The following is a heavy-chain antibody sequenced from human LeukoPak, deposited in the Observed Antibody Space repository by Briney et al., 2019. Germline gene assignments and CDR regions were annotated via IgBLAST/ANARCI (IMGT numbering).Heavy chain of an antibody. J-gene: IGHJ4*02. CDR3: VGLGALYSSGRDY. V-gene: IGHV4-59*08. D-gene: IGHD6-19*01. CDR2: IYYSGST. CDR1: GGSISSYY. Sequence: SETLSLTCTVSGGSISSYYWSWIRQPPGKGLEWIGYIYYSGSTNYNPSLKSRVTISVDTSKNQFSLKLSSVTAADTAVYYCVGLGALYSSGRDYWGQGTLVTVSS.